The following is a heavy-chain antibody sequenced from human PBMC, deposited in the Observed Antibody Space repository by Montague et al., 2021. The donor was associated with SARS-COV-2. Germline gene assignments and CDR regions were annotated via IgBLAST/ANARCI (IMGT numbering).Heavy chain of an antibody. CDR1: GGSFSHYF. V-gene: IGHV4-59*01. CDR3: ARVGTGYSSNLPSYFQH. J-gene: IGHJ1*01. CDR2: IYNRGTT. D-gene: IGHD6-13*01. Sequence: SETLSLTCTVSGGSFSHYFWSWIRQPPGKGLEWIGNIYNRGTTNYNPSLKSRVSLSIDKSKNQFSLNLTSVTAADTAVYYCARVGTGYSSNLPSYFQHWGLGTLVTVSS.